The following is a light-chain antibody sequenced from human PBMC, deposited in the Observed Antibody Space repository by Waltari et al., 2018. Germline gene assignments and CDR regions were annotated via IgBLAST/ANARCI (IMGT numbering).Light chain of an antibody. CDR1: SGSIASNP. J-gene: IGLJ3*02. Sequence: NFMLTQPHPGSESPGKTVTISCTASSGSIASNPVQWHQRRPDSAPKTLIYEDNKRPSGVPDRFSGSIDSSSNSASLTISGLKTEDEADYYCQSFQNSQTVFGGGTKLTVL. CDR2: EDN. CDR3: QSFQNSQTV. V-gene: IGLV6-57*02.